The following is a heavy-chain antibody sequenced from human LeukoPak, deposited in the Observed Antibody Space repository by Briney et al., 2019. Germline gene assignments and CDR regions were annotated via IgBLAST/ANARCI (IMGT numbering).Heavy chain of an antibody. CDR1: GFTFDDLA. CDR3: ATLPPVYSSGWSHYYYYYYGMDV. Sequence: PGGSLRLSCAASGFTFDDLAMSWVRQAPGKGLEWVSGINWNGGSTGYADSVKGRFTTSRDNAKNSLYLQMNSLRAEDTAVYYCATLPPVYSSGWSHYYYYYYGMDVWGQGTTVTVSS. V-gene: IGHV3-20*04. CDR2: INWNGGST. D-gene: IGHD6-19*01. J-gene: IGHJ6*02.